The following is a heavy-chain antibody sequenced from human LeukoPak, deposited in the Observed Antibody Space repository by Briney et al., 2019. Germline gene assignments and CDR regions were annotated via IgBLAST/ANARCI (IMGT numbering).Heavy chain of an antibody. V-gene: IGHV4-30-4*01. J-gene: IGHJ6*04. CDR1: GGSISSGDYY. CDR3: ARYREYCSGGSCQGYYYGMDV. CDR2: IYYSGST. Sequence: SETLSLTCTVSGGSISSGDYYWRWIRQPLGKGLEWIGYIYYSGSTYYNPSLKGRVTISVDTSKNQFSLKLSSVTAADTAVYYCARYREYCSGGSCQGYYYGMDVWGKGTTVTVSS. D-gene: IGHD2-15*01.